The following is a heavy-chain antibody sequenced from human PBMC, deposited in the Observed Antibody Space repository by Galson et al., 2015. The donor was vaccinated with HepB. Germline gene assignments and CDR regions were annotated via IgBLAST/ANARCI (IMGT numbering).Heavy chain of an antibody. D-gene: IGHD4-23*01. Sequence: SLRLSCAVSGFSFSDHYIDWVRQAPGKGLEWVGRSRNKPKGYSTAYAASVKGRFTVSRDDSKNSVFLQMNRLRSEDTAVYYCARSEVTTVVTDFDSWGQGTLVTVSS. CDR2: SRNKPKGYST. J-gene: IGHJ4*02. CDR3: ARSEVTTVVTDFDS. CDR1: GFSFSDHY. V-gene: IGHV3-72*01.